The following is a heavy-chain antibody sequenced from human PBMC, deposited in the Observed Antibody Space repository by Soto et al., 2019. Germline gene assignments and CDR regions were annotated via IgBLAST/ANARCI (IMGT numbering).Heavy chain of an antibody. Sequence: QVQLVQSGAEVKKPGASVKVSCKASGYTFTSYYMHWVRQAPGQGLEWMGIINPSGGSTSYAQKFKGRITMTRDTPTSTVYMELSRLRSEDTAVYYCASGDSSGNYYGMDVWGQGTTVTVSS. CDR1: GYTFTSYY. D-gene: IGHD4-17*01. V-gene: IGHV1-46*01. CDR2: INPSGGST. CDR3: ASGDSSGNYYGMDV. J-gene: IGHJ6*02.